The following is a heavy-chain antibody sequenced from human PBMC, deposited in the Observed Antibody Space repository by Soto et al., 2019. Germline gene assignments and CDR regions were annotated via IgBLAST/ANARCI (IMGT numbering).Heavy chain of an antibody. CDR3: ARDLAWFGELYYYYHGMDV. Sequence: GGSLRLSCAASGFTFSSYAMHWVRQAPGKGLEWVAVISYDGSNKYYADSVKGRFTISRDNSKNTLYLQMNSLRAEDTAVYYCARDLAWFGELYYYYHGMDVWGQGTTVTVSS. D-gene: IGHD3-10*01. CDR2: ISYDGSNK. J-gene: IGHJ6*02. V-gene: IGHV3-30-3*01. CDR1: GFTFSSYA.